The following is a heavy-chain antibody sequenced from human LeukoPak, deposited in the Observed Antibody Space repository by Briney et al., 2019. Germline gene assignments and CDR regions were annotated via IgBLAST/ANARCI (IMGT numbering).Heavy chain of an antibody. CDR1: GGTFSSYA. D-gene: IGHD6-19*01. CDR3: ARGPYSSGWPQPFDY. V-gene: IGHV1-69*04. J-gene: IGHJ4*02. CDR2: IIPILGIA. Sequence: SVKVSCKASGGTFSSYAISWVRQAPGQGLEWMGRIIPILGIANYAQKFQGRVTITADKSTSTAYMELSRLRSDDTAVYYCARGPYSSGWPQPFDYWGQGTLVTVSS.